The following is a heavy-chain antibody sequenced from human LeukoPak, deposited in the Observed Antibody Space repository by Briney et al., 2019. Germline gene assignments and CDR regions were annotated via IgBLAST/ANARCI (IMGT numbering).Heavy chain of an antibody. D-gene: IGHD3/OR15-3a*01. CDR3: ARGLGLGDAFDI. Sequence: GGSLRLSCAASGFTFSSYGMHWVRQAPGKGLEWVAVISYDGSNKYYVDSVKGRFTISRDNAKNSLYLQMNSLRAEDTAVYYCARGLGLGDAFDIWGQGTMVTVSS. V-gene: IGHV3-30*03. J-gene: IGHJ3*02. CDR2: ISYDGSNK. CDR1: GFTFSSYG.